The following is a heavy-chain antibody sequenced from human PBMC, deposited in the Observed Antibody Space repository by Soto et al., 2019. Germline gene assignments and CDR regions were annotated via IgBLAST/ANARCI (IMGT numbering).Heavy chain of an antibody. V-gene: IGHV3-30-3*01. CDR3: AREHSSGWYGLFDY. J-gene: IGHJ4*02. D-gene: IGHD6-19*01. Sequence: PGGSLRLSCAASGFTFSSYAMHWVRQAPGKGLEWVAVISYDGSNKYYADSVKGRFTISRDNSKNTLYLQMNSLRAEDTAVYYCAREHSSGWYGLFDYWGQGTLVTVSS. CDR1: GFTFSSYA. CDR2: ISYDGSNK.